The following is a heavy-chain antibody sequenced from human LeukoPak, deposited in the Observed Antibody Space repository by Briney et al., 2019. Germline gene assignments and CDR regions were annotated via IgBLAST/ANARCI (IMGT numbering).Heavy chain of an antibody. D-gene: IGHD3-22*01. CDR2: IKQDGSDK. CDR3: ARDSIPGYDSSGYMVAFDI. J-gene: IGHJ3*02. Sequence: PGGSLRLSCAASGFTFNNYWMTWVRQAPRKGLEWVANIKQDGSDKYYVDSVKGRCTISRDNAKNSLYLQMNSLRAEDTAVYYCARDSIPGYDSSGYMVAFDIWGQGTMVTVSS. CDR1: GFTFNNYW. V-gene: IGHV3-7*05.